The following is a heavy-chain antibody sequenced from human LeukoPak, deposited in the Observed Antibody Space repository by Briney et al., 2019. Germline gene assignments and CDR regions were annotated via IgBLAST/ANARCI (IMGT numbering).Heavy chain of an antibody. CDR1: GFAFSGYA. D-gene: IGHD5-12*01. J-gene: IGHJ6*03. Sequence: GGSLRLSCAASGFAFSGYAMHWVRQAPGKGLEYVSAISDDGTSTYYANSVRGRFTISRDNSKNTLDLQMGSLRPEDMAVYYCATLMVDKYPLSRYYMDVWGKGTTVTVSS. V-gene: IGHV3-64*01. CDR3: ATLMVDKYPLSRYYMDV. CDR2: ISDDGTST.